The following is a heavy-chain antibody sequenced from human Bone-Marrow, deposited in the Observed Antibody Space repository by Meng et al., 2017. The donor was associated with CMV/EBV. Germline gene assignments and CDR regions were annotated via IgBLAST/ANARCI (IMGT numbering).Heavy chain of an antibody. CDR1: GFTVSSNY. J-gene: IGHJ4*02. V-gene: IGHV3-53*01. CDR3: VRVRGSSFDFDS. D-gene: IGHD6-13*01. Sequence: GGSLRLSCAASGFTVSSNYMGWVRQAPGKGLEWVSVIYSGGSTYYADSVKGRFTISRDNSKNSLYLQMNSLKTEDTAIYYCVRVRGSSFDFDSWGQGTLVTISS. CDR2: IYSGGST.